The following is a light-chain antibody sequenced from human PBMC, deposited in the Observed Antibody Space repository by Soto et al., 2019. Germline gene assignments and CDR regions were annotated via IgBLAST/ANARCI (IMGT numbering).Light chain of an antibody. CDR2: ATS. CDR3: QQYFGSSWT. J-gene: IGKJ1*01. V-gene: IGKV3-20*01. CDR1: QSIDNRY. Sequence: EIVLTQSPGTLSSSPGERATLSCRASQSIDNRYLAWYQHKPGQAPRLLIYATSSRATGIPDRFGGSGSGTDFTLTINRLEPEDLAEYYCQQYFGSSWTLGQGTKVAIK.